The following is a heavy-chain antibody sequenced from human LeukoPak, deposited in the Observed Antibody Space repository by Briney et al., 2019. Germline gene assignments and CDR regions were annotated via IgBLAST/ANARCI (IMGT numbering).Heavy chain of an antibody. J-gene: IGHJ4*02. CDR3: ARAYYDILTGYYTPPDY. D-gene: IGHD3-9*01. V-gene: IGHV4-39*01. Sequence: SETLSLTCTVSGGSISSSSYYWGWIRQPPGKGLEWIGSIYYSGSTYYNPSLKSRVTISVGTSKNQFSLKLSSVTAADTAVYYCARAYYDILTGYYTPPDYWGQGTLVTVSS. CDR2: IYYSGST. CDR1: GGSISSSSYY.